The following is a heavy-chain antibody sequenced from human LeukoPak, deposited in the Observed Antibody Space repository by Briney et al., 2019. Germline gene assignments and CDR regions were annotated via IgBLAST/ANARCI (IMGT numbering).Heavy chain of an antibody. CDR2: ISGSDGSA. V-gene: IGHV3-23*01. Sequence: PGGSLRLSCAASGFTFNNYAINWVRQAPGKGLEWVSAISGSDGSAYYADSVKGRFTVSRDNSKNTVYLQMNSLRADDTAVYRCAKDPYDSSGHDQGAYWGQGTLVAVSS. D-gene: IGHD3-22*01. J-gene: IGHJ4*02. CDR3: AKDPYDSSGHDQGAY. CDR1: GFTFNNYA.